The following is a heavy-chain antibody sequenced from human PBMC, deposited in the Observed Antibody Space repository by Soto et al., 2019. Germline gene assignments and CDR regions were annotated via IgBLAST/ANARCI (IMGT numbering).Heavy chain of an antibody. V-gene: IGHV4-4*02. D-gene: IGHD6-19*01. CDR3: ARHISVPRRRDCDY. Sequence: QVQLQESGPGLVKPSGTLSLTCAVSGGSISTNWWSWVRQPPGKGLEWIGEIYHNGTTNYNPSLRSRVTISIDKSKHPLSQEVTSVTAADTAVYYCARHISVPRRRDCDYWGQGTLVTVSS. J-gene: IGHJ4*02. CDR2: IYHNGTT. CDR1: GGSISTNW.